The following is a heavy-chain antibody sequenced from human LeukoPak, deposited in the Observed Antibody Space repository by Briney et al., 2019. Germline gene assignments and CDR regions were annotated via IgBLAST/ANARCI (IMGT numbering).Heavy chain of an antibody. CDR3: ARRGRVEEGRYFDWSYTQGWFDP. D-gene: IGHD3-9*01. V-gene: IGHV4-34*01. CDR2: INHSGST. CDR1: GFSVSSNY. Sequence: GSLRLSCAASGFSVSSNYMSWVRQAPGKGLEWIGEINHSGSTNYNPSLKSRVTISVDTSKNQFSLKLSSVTAADTAVYYCARRGRVEEGRYFDWSYTQGWFDPWGQGTLVTVSS. J-gene: IGHJ5*02.